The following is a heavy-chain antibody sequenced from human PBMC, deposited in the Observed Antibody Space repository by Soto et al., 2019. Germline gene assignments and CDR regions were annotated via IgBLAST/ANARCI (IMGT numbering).Heavy chain of an antibody. Sequence: QVQLQQSGPGLVKPSQTLSLTCAISGDSVSSNSAAWNWIRQSPSRGLEWLGRTYYRSKWYNDYAVSVKSRITINPDTSKNQFSLQLNSVTPEDTAVYYCARVRAARLSYLYYYYGMDVWGQGTTVTVSS. J-gene: IGHJ6*02. CDR2: TYYRSKWYN. D-gene: IGHD6-6*01. CDR1: GDSVSSNSAA. CDR3: ARVRAARLSYLYYYYGMDV. V-gene: IGHV6-1*01.